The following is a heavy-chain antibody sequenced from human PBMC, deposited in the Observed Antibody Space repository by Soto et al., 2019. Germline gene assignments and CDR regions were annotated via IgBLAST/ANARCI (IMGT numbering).Heavy chain of an antibody. CDR2: IIPILGIA. CDR3: ARDPYSSGWYVLHRAAVFAY. D-gene: IGHD6-19*01. J-gene: IGHJ4*02. CDR1: GGTFSSYT. Sequence: QVQLVQSGAEVKKPGSSVKVSCKASGGTFSSYTISWVRQAPGQGLEWMGRIIPILGIANYAQKFQGRVTITADKSTSTAYMELSSLRSEDTAVYSCARDPYSSGWYVLHRAAVFAYWGQGTLVTVSS. V-gene: IGHV1-69*08.